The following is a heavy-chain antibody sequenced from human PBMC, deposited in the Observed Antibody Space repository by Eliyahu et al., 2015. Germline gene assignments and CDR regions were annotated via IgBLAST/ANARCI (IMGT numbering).Heavy chain of an antibody. CDR2: IIPIFGTA. Sequence: QVQLVQSGAEVKKPGXSVKXXCKASGGTFXSYAXXWXXQAPGQGLEWMGGIIPIFGTANYAQKFQGRVTITADESTSTAYMELSSLRSEDTAVYYCARKGSGSAIDYWGQGTLVTVSS. D-gene: IGHD3-10*01. V-gene: IGHV1-69*01. CDR3: ARKGSGSAIDY. CDR1: GGTFXSYA. J-gene: IGHJ4*02.